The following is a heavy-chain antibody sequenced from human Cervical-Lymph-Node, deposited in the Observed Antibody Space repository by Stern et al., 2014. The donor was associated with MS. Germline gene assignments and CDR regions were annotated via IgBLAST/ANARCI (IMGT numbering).Heavy chain of an antibody. CDR2: INSDGTTT. J-gene: IGHJ4*02. Sequence: EVHLVESGGGLVKPGGSLRLSCAASGFTFSSYSMNWVRQAPGKGLEWVSRINSDGTTTGYADSVKGRFTISRDNAKNTLFLQMKSLRVDDTAVYYCARDDSSGYAVWGQGSLVTVSS. V-gene: IGHV3-74*02. CDR3: ARDDSSGYAV. CDR1: GFTFSSYS. D-gene: IGHD3-22*01.